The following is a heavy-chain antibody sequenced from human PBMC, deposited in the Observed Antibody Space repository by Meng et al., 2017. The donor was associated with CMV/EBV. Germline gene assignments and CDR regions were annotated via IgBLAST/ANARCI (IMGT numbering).Heavy chain of an antibody. CDR1: YS. CDR2: NNAGNGDT. J-gene: IGHJ4*02. Sequence: YSIHWVRQAPGQRLEWMGWNNAGNGDTKSSQKFQGRLTITRDSSASTVYMELSSVRFEDTAVYYCARTRTYCASTSCYTGGYYFDYWGQGTLVTVSS. CDR3: ARTRTYCASTSCYTGGYYFDY. V-gene: IGHV1-3*01. D-gene: IGHD2-2*02.